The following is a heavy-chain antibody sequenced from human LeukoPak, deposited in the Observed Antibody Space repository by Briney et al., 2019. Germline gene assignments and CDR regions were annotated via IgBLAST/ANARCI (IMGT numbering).Heavy chain of an antibody. CDR3: AHLDSSGYYPNFDY. Sequence: SGPTLVKPTQTLTLTCTFSGFSLSTSGGGVGWIRQPPGKALEWLALIYWNDDKRYSPSLKSRLTITKDTSKNQVVLTMTNMDPVDTATYYCAHLDSSGYYPNFDYWGQGTLVTVSS. J-gene: IGHJ4*02. V-gene: IGHV2-5*01. D-gene: IGHD3-22*01. CDR1: GFSLSTSGGG. CDR2: IYWNDDK.